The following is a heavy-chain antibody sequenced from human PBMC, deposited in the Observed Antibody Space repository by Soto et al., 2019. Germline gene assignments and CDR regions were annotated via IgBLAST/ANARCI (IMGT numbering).Heavy chain of an antibody. V-gene: IGHV4-34*01. Sequence: SETLSLTCAVYGGSFSGYYWSWIRQPPGKGLEWIGEINHSGSTNYNPSLKSRATISVDTSKNQFSLKLSSVTAADTAVYYCARSLIKPTYYDYIWGSYRHDYFDYWGQGTLVTVSS. CDR3: ARSLIKPTYYDYIWGSYRHDYFDY. CDR2: INHSGST. CDR1: GGSFSGYY. J-gene: IGHJ4*02. D-gene: IGHD3-16*02.